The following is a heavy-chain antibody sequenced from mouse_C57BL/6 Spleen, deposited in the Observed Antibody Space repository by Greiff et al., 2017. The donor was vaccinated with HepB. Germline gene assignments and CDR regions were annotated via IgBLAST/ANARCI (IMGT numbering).Heavy chain of an antibody. CDR1: GYTFTSYW. CDR2: IDPSDSYT. J-gene: IGHJ3*01. D-gene: IGHD1-1*01. CDR3: AREDYGRLAWFAY. Sequence: QVQLKQPGAELVKPGASVKLSCKASGYTFTSYWMQWVKQRPGQGLEWIGEIDPSDSYTNYNQKFKGKATLTVDTSSSTAYMQLSSLTSEDSAVYYCAREDYGRLAWFAYWGQGTLVTVSA. V-gene: IGHV1-50*01.